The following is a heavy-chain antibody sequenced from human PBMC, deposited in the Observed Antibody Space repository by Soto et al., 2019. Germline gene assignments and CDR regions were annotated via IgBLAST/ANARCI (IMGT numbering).Heavy chain of an antibody. J-gene: IGHJ4*02. CDR3: AKDRYGDYGGIDY. D-gene: IGHD4-17*01. Sequence: GGSLRLSCVASGFTFSSYAMNWVRQAPGKGLEWVSIISGRGGSTYYADSVKGRFTISRDTSKNTLFLQMNSLRAEDTAVYYCAKDRYGDYGGIDYWGQGP. CDR1: GFTFSSYA. CDR2: ISGRGGST. V-gene: IGHV3-23*01.